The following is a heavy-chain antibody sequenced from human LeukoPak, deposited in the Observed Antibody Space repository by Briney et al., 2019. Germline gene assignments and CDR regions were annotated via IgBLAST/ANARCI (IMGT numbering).Heavy chain of an antibody. V-gene: IGHV3-9*01. CDR2: ISWNSDLI. J-gene: IGHJ4*02. CDR3: AKDITPSSKSGYFDY. D-gene: IGHD4-11*01. CDR1: GFMFNDYV. Sequence: SGGSLRLSCVGSGFMFNDYVMHWVRQVPGKGLEWVSGISWNSDLIGYADSVKGRFTISRDNDRNTLHLQMNSLRVEDTALYYCAKDITPSSKSGYFDYWGQGTLVTVSS.